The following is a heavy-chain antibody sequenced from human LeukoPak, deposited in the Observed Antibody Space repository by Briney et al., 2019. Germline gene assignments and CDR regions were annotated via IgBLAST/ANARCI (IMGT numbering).Heavy chain of an antibody. D-gene: IGHD5-18*01. J-gene: IGHJ6*03. CDR1: GFTFSSYG. CDR3: ARERGEAQLWFFYSVYYYYYMDV. V-gene: IGHV3-30*02. Sequence: GGSLRLSCAASGFTFSSYGMHWVRQAPGKGLEWVAFIRFDESHQYYADSVKGRFTISRDNSKKTLFLQMNSLRADDTAVYYCARERGEAQLWFFYSVYYYYYMDVWGQGTTVTVSS. CDR2: IRFDESHQ.